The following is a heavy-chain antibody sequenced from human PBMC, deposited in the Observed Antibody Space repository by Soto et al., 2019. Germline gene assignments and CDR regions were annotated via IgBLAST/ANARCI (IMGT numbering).Heavy chain of an antibody. V-gene: IGHV3-23*01. Sequence: GGSLRLSCAASGFTFSNYGMSWVRQAPGKGLEWVSCISASGGNTYSADSVKGRFTISRDNSKSTLYLHMNNLRVEDTAVYYCGKDLMGNNWKFPMFDPWAEGTLVSVSS. CDR3: GKDLMGNNWKFPMFDP. J-gene: IGHJ5*02. CDR1: GFTFSNYG. CDR2: ISASGGNT. D-gene: IGHD1-20*01.